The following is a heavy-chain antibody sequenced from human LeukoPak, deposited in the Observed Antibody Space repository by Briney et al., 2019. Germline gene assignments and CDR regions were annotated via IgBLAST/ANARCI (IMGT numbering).Heavy chain of an antibody. CDR3: ARAGAEVAGSFDY. CDR2: ISSSGSTV. V-gene: IGHV3-48*03. J-gene: IGHJ4*02. CDR1: GFTFSSYE. Sequence: GGSLRLSCAASGFTFSSYEMNWVRQAPGKGLEWVSYISSSGSTVYYADSVKGRFTISRDNAKNSLYLQMNSLRAEDTAVYYCARAGAEVAGSFDYWGQGTLVTVSS. D-gene: IGHD6-19*01.